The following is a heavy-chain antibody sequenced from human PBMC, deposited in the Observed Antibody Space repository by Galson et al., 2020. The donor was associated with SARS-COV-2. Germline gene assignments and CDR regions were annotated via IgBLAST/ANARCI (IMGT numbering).Heavy chain of an antibody. V-gene: IGHV1-2*02. CDR3: ARDVESSMFDP. CDR1: GYTFTGYY. CDR2: INPNSGGT. Sequence: ASVKVYCKASGYTFTGYYMHWVRQAPGQGLEWMGWINPNSGGTNYAQSFQGRVTMTRDTSISTAYMELSRLRSDDTAVYYCARDVESSMFDPWGQGTLVTVSS. J-gene: IGHJ5*02.